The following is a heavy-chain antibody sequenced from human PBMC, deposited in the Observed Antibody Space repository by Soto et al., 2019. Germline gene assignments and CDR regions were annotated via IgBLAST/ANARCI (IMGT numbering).Heavy chain of an antibody. CDR2: IKQDGSEK. J-gene: IGHJ6*02. D-gene: IGHD4-4*01. CDR3: ARDRTVTTYYYYYYGMDV. CDR1: GFTFSSYW. V-gene: IGHV3-7*03. Sequence: EVQLVESGGGLVQPGGSLRLSCAASGFTFSSYWMSWVRQAPGEGLEWVANIKQDGSEKYYVDSVKGRFTISRDNAKNSLYLQMNSLRAEDTAVYYCARDRTVTTYYYYYYGMDVWGQGTTVTVSS.